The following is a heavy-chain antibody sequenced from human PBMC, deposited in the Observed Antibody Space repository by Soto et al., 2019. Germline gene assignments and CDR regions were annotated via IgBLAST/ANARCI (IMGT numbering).Heavy chain of an antibody. Sequence: SETLSLTCTVSGGSISSSTSYWGWIRQPPGKGLEWIGSINYSGSTYCSPSLKSRVTISADTSKNQFSLKLSSVTAADTAVYYCARPVNYYYYYMDVWGKGTMVTVSS. J-gene: IGHJ6*03. V-gene: IGHV4-39*01. CDR3: ARPVNYYYYYMDV. CDR1: GGSISSSTSY. CDR2: INYSGST.